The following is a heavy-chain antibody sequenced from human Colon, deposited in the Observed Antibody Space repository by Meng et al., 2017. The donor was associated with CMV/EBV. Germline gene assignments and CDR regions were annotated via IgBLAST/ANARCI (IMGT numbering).Heavy chain of an antibody. CDR2: VLYDGSRK. Sequence: QVLLVGAGGGVVQPGGSLRLSCAASGFTFSDYGMHWLRQAPGKGLEWVAFVLYDGSRKYYGDSVKGRFSISRDNSKNTLYLQMNSLRADDTAVYYCVKDQCRGWGQGTLVTVSS. D-gene: IGHD3-10*01. CDR3: VKDQCRG. CDR1: GFTFSDYG. V-gene: IGHV3-30*02. J-gene: IGHJ4*02.